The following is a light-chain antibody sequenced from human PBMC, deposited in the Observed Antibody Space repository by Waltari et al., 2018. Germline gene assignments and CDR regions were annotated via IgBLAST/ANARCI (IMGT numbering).Light chain of an antibody. CDR2: NTD. V-gene: IGLV7-43*01. Sequence: QAVVTQEPSLTVSPGGTVTLTCASSTGTVTSSSYPNLFQQRSGETPRSRISNTDNQHPCTPARFSGSLLACKAALTVSGVQPEDEADYYCLFYYSGFCVFGGGTKLTVL. J-gene: IGLJ3*02. CDR3: LFYYSGFCV. CDR1: TGTVTSSSY.